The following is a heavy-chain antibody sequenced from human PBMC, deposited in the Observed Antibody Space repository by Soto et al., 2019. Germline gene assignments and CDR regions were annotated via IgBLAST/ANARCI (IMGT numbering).Heavy chain of an antibody. V-gene: IGHV4-30-4*01. CDR1: SGSISSGDYY. D-gene: IGHD3-22*01. CDR3: ARNLAYYYDSSGYYPSGYFDS. CDR2: IYYSGST. Sequence: KPSETLSLTCTVSSGSISSGDYYWSWIRQPPGKGLEWIGYIYYSGSTFYNPSLKSRLIISLHMSKNQFSLKLSSVTAADTAMYFCARNLAYYYDSSGYYPSGYFDSWGQGXLVTVSS. J-gene: IGHJ4*02.